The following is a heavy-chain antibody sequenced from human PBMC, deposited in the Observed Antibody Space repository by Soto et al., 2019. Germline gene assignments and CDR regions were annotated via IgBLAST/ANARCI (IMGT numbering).Heavy chain of an antibody. CDR1: GYSFTSYW. Sequence: GESLKISCKGSGYSFTSYWIGWVRQMPGKGLEWMGIIYPGDSDTRYSPSFQGQVTISADKSISTAYLQWSSLKASDTAMYYCARDRGQLVVYNYGMDVWGQGTTVTVSS. J-gene: IGHJ6*02. CDR3: ARDRGQLVVYNYGMDV. D-gene: IGHD6-6*01. V-gene: IGHV5-51*01. CDR2: IYPGDSDT.